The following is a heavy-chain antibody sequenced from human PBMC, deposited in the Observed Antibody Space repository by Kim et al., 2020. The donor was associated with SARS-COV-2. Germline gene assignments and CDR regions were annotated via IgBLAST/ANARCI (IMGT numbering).Heavy chain of an antibody. CDR1: GGTFSSYA. J-gene: IGHJ6*02. D-gene: IGHD1-26*01. V-gene: IGHV1-69*01. CDR2: IIPIFGTA. CDR3: ARAYSGSRNYYYYYGMDV. Sequence: ASVKVSCKASGGTFSSYAISWVRQAPGQGLEWMGGIIPIFGTANYAQKFQGRVTITADESTSTAYMELSSLRSEDTAVYYCARAYSGSRNYYYYYGMDVWGQGTTVTVSS.